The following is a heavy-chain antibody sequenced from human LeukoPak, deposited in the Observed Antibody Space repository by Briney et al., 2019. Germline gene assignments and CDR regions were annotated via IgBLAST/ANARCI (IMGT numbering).Heavy chain of an antibody. CDR2: IYSSGST. CDR1: GGSINYYY. Sequence: KASETLSLTCTVSGGSINYYYWSWIRQPPGKGLEYIGYIYSSGSTNYNPSLKSRVTMSVDTSKNQFSLKLSSVTAADTAVYYCARDSRYSDTSGYYYSHYYMDVWRKGTTVTVSS. J-gene: IGHJ6*03. CDR3: ARDSRYSDTSGYYYSHYYMDV. V-gene: IGHV4-59*01. D-gene: IGHD3-22*01.